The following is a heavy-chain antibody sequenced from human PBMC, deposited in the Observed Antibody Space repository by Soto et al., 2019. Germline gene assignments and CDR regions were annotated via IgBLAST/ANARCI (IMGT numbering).Heavy chain of an antibody. J-gene: IGHJ6*02. D-gene: IGHD1-26*01. V-gene: IGHV3-23*01. CDR2: ISGSGGNT. CDR3: AMLNSGSNSDHGMDV. Sequence: EVQLLESGGDLVQPGGSLRLSCAASGFTFSSYAMNWVRQAPGKGLEWVSAISGSGGNTFYADSVKGRFTISRDNSKNTLFLQMHSLRAEDTAIYYCAMLNSGSNSDHGMDVWGHGTTVTVSS. CDR1: GFTFSSYA.